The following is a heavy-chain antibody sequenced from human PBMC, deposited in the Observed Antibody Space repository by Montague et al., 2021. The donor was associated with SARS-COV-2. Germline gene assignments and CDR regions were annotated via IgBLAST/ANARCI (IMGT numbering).Heavy chain of an antibody. D-gene: IGHD3-10*01. CDR3: ASLGSGSYYTLDY. J-gene: IGHJ4*02. Sequence: SETLSLTCTVSGGSISSRSYYWGWLCQPPGKGLEWIGSIYYSGSTYYNPSLKSRVTISVDTSKNQFSLKLSSVTAANTAVYYCASLGSGSYYTLDYWGQGTLVTVSS. V-gene: IGHV4-39*01. CDR1: GGSISSRSYY. CDR2: IYYSGST.